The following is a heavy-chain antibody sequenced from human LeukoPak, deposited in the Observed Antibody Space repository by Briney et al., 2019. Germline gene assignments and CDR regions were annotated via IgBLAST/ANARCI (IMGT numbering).Heavy chain of an antibody. CDR3: AAEPPYCSSTSCHPGDAFDI. Sequence: ASVKVSCKASGFTFTSSAVQWVRQARGQRLEWIGWIVVGSGNTNYAQKFQERVTITRDMSTSTAYMELSSLRSEDTAVYYCAAEPPYCSSTSCHPGDAFDIWGQGTMVTVSS. CDR2: IVVGSGNT. CDR1: GFTFTSSA. J-gene: IGHJ3*02. D-gene: IGHD2-2*01. V-gene: IGHV1-58*01.